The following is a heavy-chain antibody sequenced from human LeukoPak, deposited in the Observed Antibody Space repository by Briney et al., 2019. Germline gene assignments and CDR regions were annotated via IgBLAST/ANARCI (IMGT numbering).Heavy chain of an antibody. D-gene: IGHD3-22*01. J-gene: IGHJ4*02. CDR1: GFTFSSYS. Sequence: GGSLRLSCAASGFTFSSYSMDWVRQAPGKGPEWVSYLSSSSSSIYYADSVKGRFTISRDNAKNSLFLQMNSLSDEDTALYYCARVGGSGFRYDYFDYWGQGTLVTVS. CDR3: ARVGGSGFRYDYFDY. V-gene: IGHV3-48*02. CDR2: LSSSSSSI.